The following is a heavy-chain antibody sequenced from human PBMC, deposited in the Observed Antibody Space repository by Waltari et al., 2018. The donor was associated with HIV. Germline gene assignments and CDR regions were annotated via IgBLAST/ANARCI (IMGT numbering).Heavy chain of an antibody. CDR3: SRVVTSGWFGDY. CDR1: GYIFTSHF. V-gene: IGHV1-46*01. CDR2: TGPIIGST. D-gene: IGHD6-13*01. J-gene: IGHJ4*02. Sequence: QVQLVQSGAEVKEPGASVKVSCKFSGYIFTSHFLQWVRQAAGQGLEWVATTGPIIGSTMYAEKFQGRVTMTRDLSTSTVSREVKSLRTEDTAVYDCSRVVTSGWFGDYWGQGTLVTVSS.